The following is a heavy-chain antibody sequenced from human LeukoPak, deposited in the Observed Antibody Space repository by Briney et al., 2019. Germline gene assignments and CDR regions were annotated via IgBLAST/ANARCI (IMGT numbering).Heavy chain of an antibody. D-gene: IGHD3-22*01. Sequence: SETLSLTCTGSGGSIRSDYYYWGWIRQPPGKGLEWVGDIYFSGSTYYNPSLKSRVTISVDTSKNQFSLKLSSVTAADTAVYYCAGNYYYDSSGYCYVLDYWGQGTLVTVSS. CDR3: AGNYYYDSSGYCYVLDY. J-gene: IGHJ4*02. V-gene: IGHV4-39*01. CDR2: IYFSGST. CDR1: GGSIRSDYYY.